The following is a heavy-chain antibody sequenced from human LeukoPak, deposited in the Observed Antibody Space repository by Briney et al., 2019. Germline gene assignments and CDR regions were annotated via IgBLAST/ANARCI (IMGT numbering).Heavy chain of an antibody. CDR3: AREPQRGRGLIIPSDFDS. V-gene: IGHV6-1*01. CDR1: GDSVSSNSAA. CDR2: TYYRSHWSY. Sequence: SQTLSLTCAISGDSVSSNSAAWNWIRQSPSRGLEWLGRTYYRSHWSYDYALSVKGRISINPDTSKNHFSLQLNSVTPEDTAVYYCAREPQRGRGLIIPSDFDSWGQGTLVTVSS. J-gene: IGHJ4*02. D-gene: IGHD3-10*01.